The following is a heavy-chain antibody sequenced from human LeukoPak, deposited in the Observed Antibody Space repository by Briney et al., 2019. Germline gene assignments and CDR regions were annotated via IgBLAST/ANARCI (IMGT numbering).Heavy chain of an antibody. Sequence: ASVKVSCKASGYTFTGYYMHWVRQAPGQGLEWMGRINPNSGGTNYAQKFQGRVTMTRDTSISTAYMELNRLRSDDTAVYYCATHTVDGYNYSSKLGSEFDYWGQGTLVTVSS. CDR2: INPNSGGT. CDR3: ATHTVDGYNYSSKLGSEFDY. V-gene: IGHV1-2*06. J-gene: IGHJ4*02. CDR1: GYTFTGYY. D-gene: IGHD5-24*01.